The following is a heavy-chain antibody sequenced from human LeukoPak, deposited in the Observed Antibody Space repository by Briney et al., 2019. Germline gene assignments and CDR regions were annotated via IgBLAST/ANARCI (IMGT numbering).Heavy chain of an antibody. D-gene: IGHD2-2*01. Sequence: PSQTLSLTCTVSGGSISSGGYYWSWIRQHPGKGLEWIGHIYYSGSTYYNPSLKSRVTISVDTSKNQFSLKLSSVTAADTAVYYCARDRAPGDIVVVPAAIGSRYYGMDVWGQGTTVTVSS. V-gene: IGHV4-31*03. CDR2: IYYSGST. CDR1: GGSISSGGYY. CDR3: ARDRAPGDIVVVPAAIGSRYYGMDV. J-gene: IGHJ6*02.